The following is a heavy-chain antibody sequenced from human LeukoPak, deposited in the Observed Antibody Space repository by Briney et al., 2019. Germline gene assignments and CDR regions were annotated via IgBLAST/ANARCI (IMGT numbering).Heavy chain of an antibody. V-gene: IGHV3-33*01. CDR1: GFTFSSYG. CDR2: IWYDGSNE. J-gene: IGHJ4*02. D-gene: IGHD4-17*01. CDR3: ARATYGDYGYYFDY. Sequence: GGSLRLSCAASGFTFSSYGMRWVRQAPGKGREWVAVIWYDGSNEYYADSVKGRFTISRDNSKNTLYLQMNSLRAEDTAVYYCARATYGDYGYYFDYWGQGTLVTVSS.